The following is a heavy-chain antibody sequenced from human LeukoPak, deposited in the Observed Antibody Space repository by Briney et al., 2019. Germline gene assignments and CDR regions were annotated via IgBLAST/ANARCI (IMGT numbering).Heavy chain of an antibody. CDR1: GDSISSGSYY. Sequence: SETLSLTCTVSGDSISSGSYYWNWIREPAGKGLEWIGRFYISGGTNYNPSLKSRVTISVDTSKNQFSLKLTSVTAADTAVYYCASLGGFAIWGQGTVVTVSS. CDR3: ASLGGFAI. CDR2: FYISGGT. J-gene: IGHJ3*02. V-gene: IGHV4-61*02.